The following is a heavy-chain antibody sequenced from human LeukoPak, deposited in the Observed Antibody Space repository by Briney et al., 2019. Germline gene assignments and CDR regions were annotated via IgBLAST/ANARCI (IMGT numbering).Heavy chain of an antibody. V-gene: IGHV3-48*01. CDR1: GFTFSSYS. CDR3: AKDPYSGYYPY. CDR2: ISSSSSTI. D-gene: IGHD3-22*01. Sequence: GSLRLSCAASGFTFSSYSMNWVRQAPGKGLEWVSYISSSSSTIYYADSVKGRFTISRDNSKNTLYLQMNSLRAEDTAVYYCAKDPYSGYYPYWGQGTLVTVSS. J-gene: IGHJ4*02.